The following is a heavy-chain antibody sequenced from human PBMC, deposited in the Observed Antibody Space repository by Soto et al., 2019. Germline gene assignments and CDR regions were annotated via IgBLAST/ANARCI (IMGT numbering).Heavy chain of an antibody. CDR2: INAGNGNT. Sequence: QVQLVQSGAELKKPGASVKVSCKASGYTFTSYAMHWVRQAPGQRLEWMGWINAGNGNTKYSQKFQGRVTITRDTSARTAYVELSSRRSEDTAVYYCARAGYCSSTSCSAAFDIWGQGTMVTVSS. V-gene: IGHV1-3*01. CDR1: GYTFTSYA. D-gene: IGHD2-2*01. CDR3: ARAGYCSSTSCSAAFDI. J-gene: IGHJ3*02.